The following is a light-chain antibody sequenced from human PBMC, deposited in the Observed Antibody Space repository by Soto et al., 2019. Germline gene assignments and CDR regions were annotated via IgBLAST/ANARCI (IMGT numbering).Light chain of an antibody. J-gene: IGKJ4*01. CDR3: QRYFTIPLT. CDR1: QSVSYSSNNKNY. CDR2: WAS. Sequence: DIVMSQSPDSLAVSLGERATINCTSSQSVSYSSNNKNYLAWYQQKPGQPPKLLIYWASTRESGVPDRFSGSGSGTDFTLTISSLQAEDVAVYYCQRYFTIPLTFGGGTKVEIK. V-gene: IGKV4-1*01.